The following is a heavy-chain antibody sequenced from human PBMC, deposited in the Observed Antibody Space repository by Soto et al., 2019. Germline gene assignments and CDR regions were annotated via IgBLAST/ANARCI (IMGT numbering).Heavy chain of an antibody. V-gene: IGHV3-9*01. D-gene: IGHD2-2*01. J-gene: IGHJ6*03. CDR1: GFTFDDYA. CDR2: ISWNSGSI. CDR3: ATGGGNIVVVPAGRESGYYMDV. Sequence: EVQLVESGGGLVQPGRSLRLSCAASGFTFDDYAMHWVRQAPGKGLEWVSGISWNSGSIGYADSVKGRFTISRDNAKNSLYLQMNSLRAEDTALYYCATGGGNIVVVPAGRESGYYMDVWGKGTTVTVSS.